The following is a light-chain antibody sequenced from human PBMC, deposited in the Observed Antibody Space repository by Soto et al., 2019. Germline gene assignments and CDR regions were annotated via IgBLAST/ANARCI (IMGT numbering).Light chain of an antibody. V-gene: IGLV3-1*01. J-gene: IGLJ2*01. CDR2: QDS. CDR3: QAWDSSTAV. Sequence: YELTQPPSVSVSPGQTASITCSGDKLGDKYACWYQQKPGQSPVLVIYQDSKRPSGIPERFSGSNSGNTATLTISGTQAMDEADYYCQAWDSSTAVFGGGTKLTVL. CDR1: KLGDKY.